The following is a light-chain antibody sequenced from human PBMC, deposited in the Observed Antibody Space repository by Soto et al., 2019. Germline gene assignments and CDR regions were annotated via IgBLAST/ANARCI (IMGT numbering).Light chain of an antibody. CDR1: QNLDNY. V-gene: IGKV1-39*01. CDR3: QQSVSTPIYS. J-gene: IGKJ2*03. Sequence: DIQMTQSPSSLSASVGDRVTITCRASQNLDNYLNWYQQKPGKAPNLLIYAASRLQSGVPSRFAGSGSGTHFTLTITSLQPEDVGTYCCQQSVSTPIYSFGQGTKVEMK. CDR2: AAS.